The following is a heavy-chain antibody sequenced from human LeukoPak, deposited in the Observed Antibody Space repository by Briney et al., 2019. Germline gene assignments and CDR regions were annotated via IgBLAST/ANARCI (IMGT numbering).Heavy chain of an antibody. CDR3: ARGAREAPVHY. CDR2: IYYSGST. D-gene: IGHD1-26*01. V-gene: IGHV4-31*03. Sequence: SETLSLTCTVSGGSISSGYYYWSWIRQHPGKGLEWIGYIYYSGSTFHNPSLKSRVTISVDTSKNQFSLKLSSVTAADTAVYYCARGAREAPVHYWSQGTLVTVSS. J-gene: IGHJ4*02. CDR1: GGSISSGYYY.